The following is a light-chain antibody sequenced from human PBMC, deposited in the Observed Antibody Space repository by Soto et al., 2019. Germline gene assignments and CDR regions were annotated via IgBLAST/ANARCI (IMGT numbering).Light chain of an antibody. J-gene: IGKJ2*01. CDR2: AAS. Sequence: DIQMTQSPSSMSASVGDRVTITCRASQGVSAYLLWYQQRQGRAPKLLIYAASNLLSGVPSRFSGSGSRTNFPLTSSILQPEDFATYYCQQSYRTPHTFGQGTKLETK. V-gene: IGKV1-39*01. CDR1: QGVSAY. CDR3: QQSYRTPHT.